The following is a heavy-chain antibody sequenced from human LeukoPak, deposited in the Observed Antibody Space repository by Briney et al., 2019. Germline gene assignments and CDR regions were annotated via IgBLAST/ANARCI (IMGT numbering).Heavy chain of an antibody. J-gene: IGHJ4*02. V-gene: IGHV3-64*01. CDR3: VRGGELVGSYFDY. CDR1: GFTFSSYA. D-gene: IGHD3-16*01. CDR2: ISSNGGNI. Sequence: GGSLRLSCAASGFTFSSYAMHWVRQAPGKGLEYVSVISSNGGNIYYANSVKGRFTISRDNAKNSLYLQMNSLRAEDTAFYYCVRGGELVGSYFDYWGQGALVTVSS.